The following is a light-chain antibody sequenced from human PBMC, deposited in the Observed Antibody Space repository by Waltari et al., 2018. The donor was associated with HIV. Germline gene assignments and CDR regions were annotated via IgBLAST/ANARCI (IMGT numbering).Light chain of an antibody. CDR3: AVWDDSLNGVV. CDR1: SSNIGRNT. V-gene: IGLV1-44*01. J-gene: IGLJ3*02. Sequence: QSVLTQPPSASGTPGQRVTISCSGSSSNIGRNTVNWYQQLPGTAPKLLIYSNNQRPSGVPDRFSGSKSGTSASLAISGLQSEDEADYYCAVWDDSLNGVVFGGGTKLTVL. CDR2: SNN.